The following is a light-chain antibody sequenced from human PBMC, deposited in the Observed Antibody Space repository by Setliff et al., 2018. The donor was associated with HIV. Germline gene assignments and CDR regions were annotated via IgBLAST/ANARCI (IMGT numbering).Light chain of an antibody. V-gene: IGLV2-14*03. Sequence: SALAQPAPVSGSPGQSITISCTGSSSDVGGYNYVSWYQQHPGKAPKLMIYDVSQRPSGVSDRFSGSKSGITASLTISGLQPEDESDYYCSSYTASSTLVFGGGTKVTVL. CDR2: DVS. CDR1: SSDVGGYNY. J-gene: IGLJ3*02. CDR3: SSYTASSTLV.